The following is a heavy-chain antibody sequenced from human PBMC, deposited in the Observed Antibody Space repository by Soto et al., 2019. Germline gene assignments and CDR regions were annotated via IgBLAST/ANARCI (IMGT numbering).Heavy chain of an antibody. CDR1: GFTFDDYA. J-gene: IGHJ4*02. D-gene: IGHD2-8*01. Sequence: GGSLRLSCAASGFTFDDYAMHWVRQAPGKGLEWVSGISWNSGSIGYADSVKGRFTISRDNAKNSLYLQMNSLRAEDTALYYCAKGRYCTNGVCYFHGAFDYWGQGTLVTVSS. V-gene: IGHV3-9*01. CDR2: ISWNSGSI. CDR3: AKGRYCTNGVCYFHGAFDY.